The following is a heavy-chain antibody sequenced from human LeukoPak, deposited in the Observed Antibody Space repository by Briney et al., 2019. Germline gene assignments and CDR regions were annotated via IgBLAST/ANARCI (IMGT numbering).Heavy chain of an antibody. V-gene: IGHV3-30*03. J-gene: IGHJ4*02. D-gene: IGHD2-2*01. CDR1: GFTFSSYG. CDR3: ARELGYCSSTSCSHFDY. CDR2: ISYDGSNK. Sequence: GGSLRLSCAASGFTFSSYGMHWVRQAPGKGLEWVAVISYDGSNKYYADSVKGRFTISRDNSKNTLYLQMNSLRAEDTAVYYCARELGYCSSTSCSHFDYWGQGTLVTVSS.